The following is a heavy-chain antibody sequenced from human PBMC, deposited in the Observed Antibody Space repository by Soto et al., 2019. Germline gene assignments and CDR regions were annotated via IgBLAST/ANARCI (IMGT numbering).Heavy chain of an antibody. Sequence: PSETLSLTCTVSGGSISSGGYYWSWIRQHPGKGLEWIGYIYYSGSTYYNPSLKSRVTISVDTSKNQFSLKLSSVTAADTAVYYCAREGSDHPTVVAGAFDIWGQGTMVTVSS. CDR1: GGSISSGGYY. D-gene: IGHD4-17*01. CDR3: AREGSDHPTVVAGAFDI. V-gene: IGHV4-31*03. J-gene: IGHJ3*02. CDR2: IYYSGST.